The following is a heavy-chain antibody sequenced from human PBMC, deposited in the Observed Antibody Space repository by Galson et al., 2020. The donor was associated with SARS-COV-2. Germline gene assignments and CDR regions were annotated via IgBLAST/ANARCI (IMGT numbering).Heavy chain of an antibody. CDR2: ISWNSGSI. Sequence: TGGSLRLSCVASGFTFDDYAMHWVRQAPGKGLEWVSGISWNSGSIGYADSVKGRFTISRDNAKNSLYLQMNSLRAEDTALYYCAKDWRGGWYLGGQGTLVTVSS. V-gene: IGHV3-9*01. D-gene: IGHD6-19*01. J-gene: IGHJ4*02. CDR1: GFTFDDYA. CDR3: AKDWRGGWYL.